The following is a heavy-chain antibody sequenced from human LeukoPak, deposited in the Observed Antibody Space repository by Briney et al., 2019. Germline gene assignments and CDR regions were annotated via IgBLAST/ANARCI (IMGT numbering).Heavy chain of an antibody. CDR3: ARGGLLWFGELLYHFDY. Sequence: GRSLRLSCAASGFTFSSYAMSWVRQAPGKGLEWVSAISGSGGSTYYADSVKGRFTISRDDSKNTLYLQMNSLRAEDTAVYYCARGGLLWFGELLYHFDYWGQGTLVTVSS. V-gene: IGHV3-23*01. J-gene: IGHJ4*02. D-gene: IGHD3-10*01. CDR2: ISGSGGST. CDR1: GFTFSSYA.